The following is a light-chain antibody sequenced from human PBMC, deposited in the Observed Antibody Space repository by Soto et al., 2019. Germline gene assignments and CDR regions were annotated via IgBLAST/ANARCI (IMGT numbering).Light chain of an antibody. CDR2: DNI. CDR1: ASNLGAKYA. V-gene: IGLV1-40*01. J-gene: IGLJ3*02. CDR3: QSYDTTLSGLV. Sequence: QSVLTQPASVSGSPGQWVTISCTGTASNLGAKYAVHWYQHLPGTAPKLLIYDNIHRPSGVPDRFSGSKSDTSASLAITGLQAEDEEDYYCQSYDTTLSGLVFGGGTKLTVL.